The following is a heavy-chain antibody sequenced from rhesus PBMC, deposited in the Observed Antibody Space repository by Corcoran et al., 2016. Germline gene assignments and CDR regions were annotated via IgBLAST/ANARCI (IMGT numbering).Heavy chain of an antibody. D-gene: IGHD6-19*01. CDR2: IYGSSTRP. CDR1: GGSISDSYR. Sequence: QVQLQESGPGVVKPSETLSLTCAVSGGSISDSYRWSWIRQPPGKGLEWIGYIYGSSTRPNSHPPLKSRVTISKDTSKNQFSVKLSSVTAADTAVYYCARDGSSFDYWGQGVLVTVSS. V-gene: IGHV4S10*01. J-gene: IGHJ4*01. CDR3: ARDGSSFDY.